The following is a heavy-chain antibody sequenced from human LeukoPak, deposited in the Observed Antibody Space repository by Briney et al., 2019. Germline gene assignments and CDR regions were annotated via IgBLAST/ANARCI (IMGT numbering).Heavy chain of an antibody. CDR2: IFHSGNT. CDR1: GVSVSSYY. Sequence: SETLSLTCTVSGVSVSSYYWGWIRQPPGKGLEWIGSIFHSGNTYYNPSLKSRVTISVDTSKNQFSLTLSSVTAADTAVYYCTRVKHNIGWYGDHFDYWGQGTLVTVSS. V-gene: IGHV4-38-2*02. D-gene: IGHD6-19*01. CDR3: TRVKHNIGWYGDHFDY. J-gene: IGHJ4*02.